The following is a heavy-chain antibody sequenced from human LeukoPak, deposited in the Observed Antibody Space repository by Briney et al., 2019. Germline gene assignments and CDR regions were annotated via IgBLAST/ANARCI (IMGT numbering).Heavy chain of an antibody. D-gene: IGHD3-10*02. Sequence: SETLSLTCTVSGGSISSYYWSWIRQPPGKGLEWIGYIYYSGSTNYNPSLKSGVTISVDTSKNQFSLKLSSVTAADTAVYYCARERSVFGDYYYGMDVWGQGTTVTVSS. J-gene: IGHJ6*02. V-gene: IGHV4-59*01. CDR3: ARERSVFGDYYYGMDV. CDR2: IYYSGST. CDR1: GGSISSYY.